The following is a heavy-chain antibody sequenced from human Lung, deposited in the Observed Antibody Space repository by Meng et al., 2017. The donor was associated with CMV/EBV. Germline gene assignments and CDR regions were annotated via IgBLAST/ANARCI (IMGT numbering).Heavy chain of an antibody. D-gene: IGHD3-3*01. CDR2: IYYSGST. J-gene: IGHJ6*02. V-gene: IGHV4-59*01. CDR3: ARGGYYDFWSGYSYYYYYGMDV. Sequence: SETLSLTCTVPGGSISSYYWSWIRQPPGKGLEWIGYIYYSGSTNYNPSLKSRVTISVDTSKNQFSLKLSSVTAADTAVYYCARGGYYDFWSGYSYYYYYGMDVWXQGTTVXVSS. CDR1: GGSISSYY.